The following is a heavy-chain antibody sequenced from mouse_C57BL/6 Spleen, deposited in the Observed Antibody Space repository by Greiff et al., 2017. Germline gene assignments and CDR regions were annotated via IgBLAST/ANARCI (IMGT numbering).Heavy chain of an antibody. V-gene: IGHV1-55*01. CDR3: ARWGLIGYGSSSWFAY. Sequence: QVQLQQSGAELVKPGASVKMSCKASGYTFTSYWITWVKQRPGQGLEWIGDIYPGSGSTNYNEKFKSKATLTVDTSSSTAYMQLSSLTSEDSAVYYCARWGLIGYGSSSWFAYWGQGTLVTVSA. J-gene: IGHJ3*01. CDR2: IYPGSGST. CDR1: GYTFTSYW. D-gene: IGHD1-1*01.